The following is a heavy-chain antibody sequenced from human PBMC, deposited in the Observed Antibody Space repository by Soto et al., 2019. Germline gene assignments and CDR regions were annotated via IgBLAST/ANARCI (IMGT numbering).Heavy chain of an antibody. V-gene: IGHV3-23*01. D-gene: IGHD6-6*01. CDR3: AKRSSSSTFDY. CDR1: GFTFSSYA. CDR2: ISGSDDST. J-gene: IGHJ4*02. Sequence: EVQLLESGGGLGQPGESLRLSCAASGFTFSSYAMCWVRQAPGTGLVWVSVISGSDDSTSYADSVKGRFTVSRDNSKNTLYLQMNSLRAEDTAVYYCAKRSSSSTFDYWGQGTLVTVSS.